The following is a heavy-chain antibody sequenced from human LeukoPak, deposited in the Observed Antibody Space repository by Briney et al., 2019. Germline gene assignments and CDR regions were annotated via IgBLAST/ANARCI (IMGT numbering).Heavy chain of an antibody. CDR3: ASDGAVAGRNAFDY. CDR1: GFTFSSYA. CDR2: ISYDGSNK. J-gene: IGHJ4*02. V-gene: IGHV3-30-3*01. D-gene: IGHD6-19*01. Sequence: GRSLRLSCAASGFTFSSYAMHWVRQAPGKGLEWVAVISYDGSNKYYADSVKGRFTISRDNSKNTLYLQMNSLRAEDTAVYYCASDGAVAGRNAFDYWGQGTLVTVSS.